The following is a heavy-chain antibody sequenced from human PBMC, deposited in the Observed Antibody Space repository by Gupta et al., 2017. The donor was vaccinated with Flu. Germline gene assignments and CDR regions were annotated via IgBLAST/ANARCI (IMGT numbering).Heavy chain of an antibody. V-gene: IGHV3-21*02. CDR1: GFRFRSST. Sequence: EVQLLESGGGLVKPGGSLRLSCAVSGFRFRSSTMNWVGQAPGKGLEWVASISSSSSYIYYADAVKGRFTVSRDNSNNSLYLHLNSLRAEDTAVYYCVRDWSTTWQQVNYFDFWGQGTLVSVSS. CDR3: VRDWSTTWQQVNYFDF. J-gene: IGHJ4*02. CDR2: ISSSSSYI. D-gene: IGHD6-13*01.